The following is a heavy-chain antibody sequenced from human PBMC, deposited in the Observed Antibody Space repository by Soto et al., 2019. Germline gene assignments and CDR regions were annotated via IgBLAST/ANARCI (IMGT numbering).Heavy chain of an antibody. J-gene: IGHJ3*02. CDR1: GFTFSNYG. CDR3: ARDFLSPFINRPNDPFDI. V-gene: IGHV3-33*01. Sequence: QVLLVESGGGVGQPGRSLRLSCAASGFTFSNYGMHWVRQAPGKGLEWVAVIWYDGNNKYYADSVRGRCTISRDNSKNTLFLQITALRVEHTGVYYCARDFLSPFINRPNDPFDIWGQGTMVTVSS. D-gene: IGHD3-10*01. CDR2: IWYDGNNK.